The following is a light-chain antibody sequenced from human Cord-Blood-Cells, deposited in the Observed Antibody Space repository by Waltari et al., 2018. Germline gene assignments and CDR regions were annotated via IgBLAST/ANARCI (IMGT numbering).Light chain of an antibody. Sequence: QSVLTQPPSVSGAPGQRVTISYTGSSSNIGAGYDVHWYQQLPGTAPKLLSYGNSNRPSGVPDRFSGSKSGTSASLAITGLQAEDEAEYYCQSYDSSLSGSVFGGGTKLTVL. CDR2: GNS. CDR3: QSYDSSLSGSV. CDR1: SSNIGAGYD. J-gene: IGLJ2*01. V-gene: IGLV1-40*01.